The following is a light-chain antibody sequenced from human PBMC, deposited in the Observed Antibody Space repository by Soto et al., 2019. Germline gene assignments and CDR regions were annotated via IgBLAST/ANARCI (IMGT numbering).Light chain of an antibody. CDR3: MQRIEFPLT. V-gene: IGKV2-40*01. Sequence: DIVMTQTPLSLPATPGEPASISCRSSQSLLDSNDGNTYLDWYLQKPGQSPQLLIYMLSHRASGVPYRFSGSGSGTNFTLKISRVEAEDVGVYYCMQRIEFPLTFGQGTRLDIK. CDR1: QSLLDSNDGNTY. CDR2: MLS. J-gene: IGKJ5*01.